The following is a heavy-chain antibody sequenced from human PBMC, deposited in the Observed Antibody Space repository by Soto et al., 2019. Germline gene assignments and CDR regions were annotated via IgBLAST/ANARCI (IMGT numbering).Heavy chain of an antibody. CDR3: ARDLVAHGAFDI. J-gene: IGHJ3*02. CDR1: GGSISSGGYY. V-gene: IGHV4-31*03. Sequence: QVQLQESGPGLVKPSQTLSLTCTVSGGSISSGGYYWSWIRQHPGKGLEWIGYIYYSGSTYYNPSLKRRVTISVDTSKNHFSLKLSSVTAADTAVYYCARDLVAHGAFDIWGQGTMVTVSS. D-gene: IGHD2-15*01. CDR2: IYYSGST.